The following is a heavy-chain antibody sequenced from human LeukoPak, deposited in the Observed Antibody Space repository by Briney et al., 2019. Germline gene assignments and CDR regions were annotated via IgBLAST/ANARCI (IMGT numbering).Heavy chain of an antibody. J-gene: IGHJ3*02. Sequence: GRSLRLSCAASGFTFDDYAMHWVRQAPGKGLEWVSGISWNSGSIGCADSVKGRFTISRDNAKNSLYLQMNSLRAEDMALYYCAKDMGRDGYSHDAFDIWGQGTMVTVSS. V-gene: IGHV3-9*03. D-gene: IGHD5-24*01. CDR2: ISWNSGSI. CDR3: AKDMGRDGYSHDAFDI. CDR1: GFTFDDYA.